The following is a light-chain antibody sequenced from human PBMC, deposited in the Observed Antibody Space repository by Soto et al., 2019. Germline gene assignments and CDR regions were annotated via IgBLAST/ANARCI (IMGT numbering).Light chain of an antibody. CDR2: DAY. J-gene: IGKJ3*01. CDR3: QERTNWPPGIT. CDR1: QSVSPY. V-gene: IGKV3-11*01. Sequence: ETVLTQSPATLSLSPGDRATLSCRTSQSVSPYLAWYQQRPGQAPRLLIYDAYNRAAGIPARFSGSGSETDFTLTISSLEPEDFAVYYCQERTNWPPGITFGPGTTVDIK.